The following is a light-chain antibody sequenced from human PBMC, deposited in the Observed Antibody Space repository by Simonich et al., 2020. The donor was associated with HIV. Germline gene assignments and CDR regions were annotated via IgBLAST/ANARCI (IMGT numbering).Light chain of an antibody. CDR1: QSVSSSY. V-gene: IGKV3D-20*02. CDR2: DAS. Sequence: EIVLTQSPGTLSLSPGERATLSCRASQSVSSSYLAWYQQKPGLAPRLLIYDASSRATGIPDRFSGSGSGTDFTLTVSSLEPEDFAVYYCQQRNNWPLFTFGPGTKVDIK. CDR3: QQRNNWPLFT. J-gene: IGKJ3*01.